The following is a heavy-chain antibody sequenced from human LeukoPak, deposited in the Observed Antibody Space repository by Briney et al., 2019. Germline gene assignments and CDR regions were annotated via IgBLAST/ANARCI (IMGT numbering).Heavy chain of an antibody. CDR2: ISYSTYTI. CDR3: TRLSDTEGSSTSYRASDI. V-gene: IGHV3-48*04. CDR1: GFAFSRHT. J-gene: IGHJ3*02. Sequence: PGGSLRLSCTASGFAFSRHTMNWVRQAPGKGLEWIAYISYSTYTIHYADSVKGRFTISRDNAKNSLFLQMNSLRVEDTALYYCTRLSDTEGSSTSYRASDIWGQGTKVTVAS. D-gene: IGHD2-2*01.